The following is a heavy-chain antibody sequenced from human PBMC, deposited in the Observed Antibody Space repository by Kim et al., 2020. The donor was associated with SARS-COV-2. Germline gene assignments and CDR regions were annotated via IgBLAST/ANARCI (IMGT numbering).Heavy chain of an antibody. CDR3: AKGGSQCTLYYFDF. Sequence: GGSLRLSCAASGFIFDTYALTWVRQAPGKGLEWVSTITGSGGRQYYADSVKGRFTISRDNSKNTLYLQMNSLRADDTAVYFCAKGGSQCTLYYFDFWGQG. D-gene: IGHD5-12*01. J-gene: IGHJ4*02. CDR1: GFIFDTYA. V-gene: IGHV3-23*01. CDR2: ITGSGGRQ.